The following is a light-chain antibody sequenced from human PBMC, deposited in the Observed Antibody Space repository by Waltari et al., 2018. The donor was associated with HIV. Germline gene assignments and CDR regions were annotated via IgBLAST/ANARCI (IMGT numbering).Light chain of an antibody. V-gene: IGLV1-44*01. CDR1: GSNIGTNT. CDR2: GDD. J-gene: IGLJ2*01. CDR3: AAWDDSLNGQVV. Sequence: HSVLTQPASVSATPGQRVTISCSGSGSNIGTNTVSWYQIFPGTAPKLFIFGDDKRPSGVPDRFSGSKSGTSASLTISGLQSEDEATYFCAAWDDSLNGQVVFGGGTLLTVL.